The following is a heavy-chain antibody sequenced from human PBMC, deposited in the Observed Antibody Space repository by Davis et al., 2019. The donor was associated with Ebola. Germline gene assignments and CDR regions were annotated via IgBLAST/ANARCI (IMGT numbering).Heavy chain of an antibody. V-gene: IGHV5-51*01. J-gene: IGHJ3*02. CDR1: GNSFASHW. CDR3: ASLRMTITGMDDAFDI. D-gene: IGHD2-8*02. Sequence: ESLKISRKDSGNSFASHWNGWVRQMPGKGLEWMGIIYTGDSDTRYSPSFRGQVTISADKSIKTAFLQWSSLKASDTAMYYCASLRMTITGMDDAFDIWGQGTMVTVSS. CDR2: IYTGDSDT.